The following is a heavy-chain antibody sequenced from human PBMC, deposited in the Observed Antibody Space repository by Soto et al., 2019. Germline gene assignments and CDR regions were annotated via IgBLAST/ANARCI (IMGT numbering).Heavy chain of an antibody. CDR3: AKQRAPYSSGWYYYYGMDV. D-gene: IGHD6-19*01. V-gene: IGHV3-33*06. CDR1: GCTFSSYG. Sequence: GGSLRLSCAASGCTFSSYGMHWVRQAPGKGLEWVAVIWYDGSNKYYADSVKGRFTISRDNSKNTLYLQMNSLRAEDTAVYYCAKQRAPYSSGWYYYYGMDVWGQGTTVTVSS. J-gene: IGHJ6*02. CDR2: IWYDGSNK.